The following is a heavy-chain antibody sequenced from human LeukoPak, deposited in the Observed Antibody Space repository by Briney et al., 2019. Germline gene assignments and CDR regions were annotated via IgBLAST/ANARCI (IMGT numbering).Heavy chain of an antibody. Sequence: PGGSLRLSCAASGFAFSDYSTNWVRQAPGKGLEWVSYISSSDNTIHYADSVKGRFTISRDNAKNSLYLEMNSLRDEDTAVYYCARVHRGYSYGRLDYWGQGTLVTVSS. J-gene: IGHJ4*02. D-gene: IGHD5-18*01. V-gene: IGHV3-48*02. CDR3: ARVHRGYSYGRLDY. CDR1: GFAFSDYS. CDR2: ISSSDNTI.